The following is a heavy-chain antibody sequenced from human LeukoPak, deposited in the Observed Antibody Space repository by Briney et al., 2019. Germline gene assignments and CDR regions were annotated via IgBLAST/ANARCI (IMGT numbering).Heavy chain of an antibody. CDR3: ARYDSSGYYSTDAFDI. D-gene: IGHD3-22*01. J-gene: IGHJ3*02. V-gene: IGHV1-8*03. CDR2: MNPNSGNT. Sequence: GASVKVSCKASGYTFTSYDINWVRQATGQGLEWMGWMNPNSGNTGYAQKFQGRVTITRNTSISTAYMELSSLRSEDTAVYYCARYDSSGYYSTDAFDIWGQGTMVTVSS. CDR1: GYTFTSYD.